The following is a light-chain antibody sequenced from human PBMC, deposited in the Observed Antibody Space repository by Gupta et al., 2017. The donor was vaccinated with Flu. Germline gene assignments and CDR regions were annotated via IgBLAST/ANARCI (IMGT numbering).Light chain of an antibody. CDR2: GAP. CDR1: HSVSSN. J-gene: IGKJ4*01. CDR3: QKYNNWLA. Sequence: PGERATLSCRASHSVSSNLAWYQQKPGQAPRLLIYGAPTRATGIPARFSGSGSGTEFTLIISSLHAEDVAVYYCQKYNNWLAFGGGTKVEIK. V-gene: IGKV3-15*01.